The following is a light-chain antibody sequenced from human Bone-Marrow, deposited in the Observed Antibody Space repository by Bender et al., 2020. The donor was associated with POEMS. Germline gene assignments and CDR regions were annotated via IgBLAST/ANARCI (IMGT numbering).Light chain of an antibody. CDR2: HVS. Sequence: QSALTQPASVSGAPGQSITISCTGSSSDVGAYNRVAWYKQHPGKTPKLVIYHVSKRPSGVPDRFSGSKSGNTASLTISGLQPEDEADYFCCSYAGRYTLLFGGGTKLTVL. J-gene: IGLJ2*01. CDR3: CSYAGRYTLL. V-gene: IGLV2-11*01. CDR1: SSDVGAYNR.